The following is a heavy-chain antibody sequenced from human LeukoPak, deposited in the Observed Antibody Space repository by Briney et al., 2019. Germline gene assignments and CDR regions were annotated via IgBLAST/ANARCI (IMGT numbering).Heavy chain of an antibody. V-gene: IGHV3-48*03. Sequence: PGGSLRLSCAASGFIFSIDEMTWVRQAPGKGLESVSFISSSADTILYADSVKGRFTISRDNGKNALYLQMNSLRAEDTAVYYCIKERGSYWGQGTLVTVSS. CDR3: IKERGSY. J-gene: IGHJ4*02. CDR2: ISSSADTI. CDR1: GFIFSIDE.